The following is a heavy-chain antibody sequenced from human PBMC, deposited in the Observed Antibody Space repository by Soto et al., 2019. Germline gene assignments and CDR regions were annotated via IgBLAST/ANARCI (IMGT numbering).Heavy chain of an antibody. CDR3: AKDFGADCSSTSCYLNWFDP. Sequence: EVQLLESGGGLVQPGGSLRLSCAASGFTFSSYAMSWVRQAPGKGLEWVSAISGSGGSTYYADSVKGRFTISRDNSKNSLYLQMNSLRAEDTAVYYCAKDFGADCSSTSCYLNWFDPWGQVPLVTVSS. CDR1: GFTFSSYA. D-gene: IGHD2-2*01. V-gene: IGHV3-23*01. CDR2: ISGSGGST. J-gene: IGHJ5*02.